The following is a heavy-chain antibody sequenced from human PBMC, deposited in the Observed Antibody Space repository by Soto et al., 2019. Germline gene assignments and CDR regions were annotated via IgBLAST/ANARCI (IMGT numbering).Heavy chain of an antibody. V-gene: IGHV4-34*01. CDR3: ARTGIAVAGILELFDD. Sequence: PSETLSLTCAVYGGSFSGYYWSWIRQPPGKGLEWIGEINHSGSTNYNPSLKSRVTISVDTSKNQFSLKLSSVTAADTAVYYCARTGIAVAGILELFDDWGQGTLVTVSS. CDR2: INHSGST. CDR1: GGSFSGYY. D-gene: IGHD6-19*01. J-gene: IGHJ4*02.